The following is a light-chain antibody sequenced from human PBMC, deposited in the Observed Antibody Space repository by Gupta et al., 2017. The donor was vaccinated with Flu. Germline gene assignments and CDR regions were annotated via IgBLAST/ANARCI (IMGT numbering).Light chain of an antibody. CDR2: DAS. Sequence: ELVLTQSPATLSLSPGERATLSCRASQSVSSSLAWYQHKPGQAPRLLIYDASISATGIPARFSGSGSGLAFTLSILRREPEAFAVYYCYGRSTWVLTFGEGTXVEIK. CDR1: QSVSSS. CDR3: YGRSTWVLT. J-gene: IGKJ4*01. V-gene: IGKV3-11*01.